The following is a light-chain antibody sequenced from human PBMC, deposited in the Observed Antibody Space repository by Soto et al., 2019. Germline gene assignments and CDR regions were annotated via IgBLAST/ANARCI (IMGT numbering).Light chain of an antibody. CDR2: EVR. CDR3: ATWEDNLTARV. Sequence: QSALTQPASVSGSPGQSITISCTGTSSDVGGHNYVSWYQQHPGKAPKLLIYEVRVRPSGVSIRFSGSKSANTASLTISGLRSEDEADYYCATWEDNLTARVFGGGTKVTVL. V-gene: IGLV2-14*01. CDR1: SSDVGGHNY. J-gene: IGLJ3*02.